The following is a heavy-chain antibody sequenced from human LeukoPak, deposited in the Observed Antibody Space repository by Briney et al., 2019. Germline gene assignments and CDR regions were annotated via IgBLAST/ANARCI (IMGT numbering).Heavy chain of an antibody. CDR3: RSTSGSFDY. V-gene: IGHV5-51*01. Sequence: GESLKISCKASGYSFTDYWIGWVRQMPGKGLEWMAIIYPADSDARYTYSPSFQGQVTISADKSISTAYLLWSSLKASDTAMYCARSTSGSFDYWGQGTPVTVSS. D-gene: IGHD3-10*01. CDR2: IYPADSDA. CDR1: GYSFTDYW. J-gene: IGHJ4*02.